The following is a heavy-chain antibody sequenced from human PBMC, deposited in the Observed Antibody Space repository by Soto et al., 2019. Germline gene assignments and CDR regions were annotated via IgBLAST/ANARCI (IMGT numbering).Heavy chain of an antibody. CDR3: ARDLRGLWFGESPLYAFDI. D-gene: IGHD3-10*01. Sequence: QVQLVESGGGVVQPGRSLRLSCAASGFTFSSYGMHWVRQAPGKGLEWVAVIWSDGSNKYYADPVKGRFTISRDNSKNTLYLQVNSPRAEDTAVYYCARDLRGLWFGESPLYAFDIWGQGTMVTVSS. V-gene: IGHV3-33*01. CDR2: IWSDGSNK. J-gene: IGHJ3*02. CDR1: GFTFSSYG.